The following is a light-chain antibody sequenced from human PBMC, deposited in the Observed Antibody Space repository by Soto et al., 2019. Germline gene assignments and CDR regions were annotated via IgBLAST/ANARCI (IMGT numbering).Light chain of an antibody. CDR2: EVI. CDR3: SSYAVTNIFV. CDR1: IRDVGGYNY. J-gene: IGLJ1*01. Sequence: QSVRTQPASACGSPGQSITISCTGTIRDVGGYNYVSWYQQHPGKAPKVIIYEVIKRPSGVPGRFSGSKSGSTASLTVSGLQAEDEADYYCSSYAVTNIFVFGTGTKVTV. V-gene: IGLV2-8*01.